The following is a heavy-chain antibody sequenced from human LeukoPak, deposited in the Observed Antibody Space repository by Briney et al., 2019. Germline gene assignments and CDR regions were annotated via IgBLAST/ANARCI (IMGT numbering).Heavy chain of an antibody. J-gene: IGHJ4*02. CDR3: ARDPIPYYDILTGRFDY. V-gene: IGHV1-18*01. Sequence: GASVKVSCKASGYTFTSYGISWVRQAPGQGLEWMGWISAYNGNTNYAQKLQGRVTMTTDTSTSTAYMELRSLRSDDTAVYYCARDPIPYYDILTGRFDYWGQGTLVTVSS. CDR1: GYTFTSYG. CDR2: ISAYNGNT. D-gene: IGHD3-9*01.